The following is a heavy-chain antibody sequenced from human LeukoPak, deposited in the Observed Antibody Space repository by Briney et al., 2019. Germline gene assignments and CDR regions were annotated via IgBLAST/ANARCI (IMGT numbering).Heavy chain of an antibody. J-gene: IGHJ4*02. CDR1: GYTFTNYD. V-gene: IGHV1-8*03. D-gene: IGHD6-6*01. Sequence: ASVKVSCKASGYTFTNYDISWVRQAAGQGLEWMGWMNPYNGDTDFVQKFQGRLSITRNISISTACMELSSLRSEDTAVYYCARAKNSIAARLVFAYWGQGTLVTVSS. CDR2: MNPYNGDT. CDR3: ARAKNSIAARLVFAY.